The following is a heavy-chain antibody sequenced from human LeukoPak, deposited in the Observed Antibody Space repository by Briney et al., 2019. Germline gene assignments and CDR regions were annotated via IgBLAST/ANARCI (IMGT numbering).Heavy chain of an antibody. CDR1: GGSFSGYY. J-gene: IGHJ6*03. CDR3: ARARSALAAAPYSYYYYYYMDV. Sequence: SETLSLTCAVYGGSFSGYYWSWIRQPPGKGLEWIGEINHSGSTNYNPSLKSRVTISVDTSKNQFSLKLSSVTAADTAVYYCARARSALAAAPYSYYYYYYMDVWGKGTTVTVSS. V-gene: IGHV4-34*01. D-gene: IGHD6-13*01. CDR2: INHSGST.